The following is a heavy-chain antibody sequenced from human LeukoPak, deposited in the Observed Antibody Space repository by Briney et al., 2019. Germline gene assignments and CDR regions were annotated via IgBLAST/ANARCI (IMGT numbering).Heavy chain of an antibody. CDR1: GYTFTGYY. CDR3: ARILLPIMITFGELSGFDP. CDR2: INPNSGGT. J-gene: IGHJ5*02. V-gene: IGHV1-2*02. Sequence: ASVKVSCKASGYTFTGYYMHWVRQAPGQGLEWMGWINPNSGGTNYAQKFQGRVTMTRDTSISTAYMELSRLRSDDTAVYYCARILLPIMITFGELSGFDPWGQGTLVTVSS. D-gene: IGHD3-16*01.